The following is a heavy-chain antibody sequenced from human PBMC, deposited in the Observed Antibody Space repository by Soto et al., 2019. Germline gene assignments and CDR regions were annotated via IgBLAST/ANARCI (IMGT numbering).Heavy chain of an antibody. CDR2: IFWDGGTA. D-gene: IGHD2-21*01. CDR1: GFTFDDYS. V-gene: IGHV3-43*01. J-gene: IGHJ4*02. CDR3: AKSGGEYYFDY. Sequence: EVQLVESGGVVVQPGGSLRLSCAASGFTFDDYSMHWVRQTPGKGLEWISLIFWDGGTAYYADSVKGRFTTSRDNSKNTLYLRMNSLRSDDTALYYCAKSGGEYYFDYWGQGTLVTVSS.